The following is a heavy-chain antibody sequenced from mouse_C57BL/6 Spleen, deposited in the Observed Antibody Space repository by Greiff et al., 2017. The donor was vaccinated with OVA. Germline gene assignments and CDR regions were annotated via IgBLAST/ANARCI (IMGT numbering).Heavy chain of an antibody. CDR3: ARQGSSGYVPYFDY. V-gene: IGHV2-6-1*01. Sequence: QVQLKESGPGLVAPSQSLSITCTVSGFSLTSYGVHWVRQPPGKGLEWLVVIWSDGSTTYNSALKSRLSISKDNSKSQVFLKMNSLQTDDTAMYYCARQGSSGYVPYFDYWGQGTTLTVSS. J-gene: IGHJ2*01. D-gene: IGHD3-2*02. CDR2: IWSDGST. CDR1: GFSLTSYG.